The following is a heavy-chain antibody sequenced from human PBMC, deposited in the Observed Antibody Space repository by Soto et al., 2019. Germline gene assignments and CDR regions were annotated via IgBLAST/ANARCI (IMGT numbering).Heavy chain of an antibody. CDR2: IYYSGST. Sequence: SETLSLTCTVSGDSISSCYWSWIRQPPGKGLEWIGYIYYSGSTNYNPSLKSRVTISVDTSKNQLSLELSSVTAADTAVYYCARGIDTAWYKVSLDYWGQGALVTAPQ. CDR1: GDSISSCY. V-gene: IGHV4-59*01. J-gene: IGHJ4*02. CDR3: ARGIDTAWYKVSLDY. D-gene: IGHD1-1*01.